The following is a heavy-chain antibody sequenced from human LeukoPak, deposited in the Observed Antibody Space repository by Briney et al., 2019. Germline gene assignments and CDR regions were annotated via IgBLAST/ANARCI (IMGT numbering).Heavy chain of an antibody. CDR3: AKDSGDYGGDYYQYGMDV. J-gene: IGHJ6*02. CDR1: GITFSNYA. CDR2: IIGSGAFT. Sequence: GGSLGLSCAASGITFSNYAMSWVRQAPGKGLEWVSSIIGSGAFTYYADSVQGRFTISRDNSKKTLSLQMNSLRAEDTAIYYCAKDSGDYGGDYYQYGMDVWGQGTTVTVSS. D-gene: IGHD4/OR15-4a*01. V-gene: IGHV3-23*01.